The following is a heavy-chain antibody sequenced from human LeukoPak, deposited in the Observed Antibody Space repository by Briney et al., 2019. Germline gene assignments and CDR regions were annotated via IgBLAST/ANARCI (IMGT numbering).Heavy chain of an antibody. V-gene: IGHV4-59*08. CDR1: RFTFSRYA. D-gene: IGHD1-1*01. Sequence: PGGSLRLSCAASRFTFSRYAMSWVRQAPGKGLEWIGNIYSSGSTNYSPSLKSRVTISIDTSKKQFSLNLSSVTAADTAVYYCARHSNNIWNYFEYWGQGTLVTVSS. CDR3: ARHSNNIWNYFEY. CDR2: IYSSGST. J-gene: IGHJ4*02.